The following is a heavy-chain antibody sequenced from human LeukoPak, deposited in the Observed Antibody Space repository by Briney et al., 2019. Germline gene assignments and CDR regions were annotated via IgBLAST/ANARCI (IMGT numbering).Heavy chain of an antibody. J-gene: IGHJ3*02. CDR3: ARAVVTSPRSAFDI. D-gene: IGHD4-23*01. Sequence: ASVKVSCKASGYTFTSYYIHWVRQAPGQGLEWMGIINPSGGGTSYVQKFQGRVTMTRDMSTSTVYMELSSLRSEDTAVYYCARAVVTSPRSAFDIWGQGTMVTVSS. CDR2: INPSGGGT. CDR1: GYTFTSYY. V-gene: IGHV1-46*01.